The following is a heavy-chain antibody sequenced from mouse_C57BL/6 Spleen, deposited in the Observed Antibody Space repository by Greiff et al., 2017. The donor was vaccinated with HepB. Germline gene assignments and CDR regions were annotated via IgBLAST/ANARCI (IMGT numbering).Heavy chain of an antibody. Sequence: QVQLKESGPELVKPGASVKISCKASGYAFSSSWMNWVKQRPGKGLEWIGRIYPGDGDTNYNGKFKGKATLTADKSSSTAYMQLSSLTSEDSAVYFCASSYDGYFLDYWGQGTTLTVSS. CDR2: IYPGDGDT. V-gene: IGHV1-82*01. J-gene: IGHJ2*01. CDR1: GYAFSSSW. D-gene: IGHD2-3*01. CDR3: ASSYDGYFLDY.